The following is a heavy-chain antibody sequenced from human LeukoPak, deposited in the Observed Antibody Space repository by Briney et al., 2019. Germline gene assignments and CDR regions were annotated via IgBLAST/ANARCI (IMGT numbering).Heavy chain of an antibody. CDR2: ISGSGGST. CDR3: ARGGGSYYDGNFDY. V-gene: IGHV3-23*01. CDR1: GFTFTSYG. Sequence: PGGSLRLSCAASGFTFTSYGMSWVRQAPGKGLEWVSVISGSGGSTYYADSVKGRFTISRDNSKNTLYLQMSSLRAEDTAVYYCARGGGSYYDGNFDYWGQGTLVTVSS. J-gene: IGHJ4*02. D-gene: IGHD1-26*01.